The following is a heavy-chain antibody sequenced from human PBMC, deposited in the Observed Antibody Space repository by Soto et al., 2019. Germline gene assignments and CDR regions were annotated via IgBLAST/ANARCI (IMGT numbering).Heavy chain of an antibody. J-gene: IGHJ4*02. CDR1: GGSISSYY. Sequence: SETLSLTCTVSGGSISSYYWSWIRQPPGKGLEWIGYIYHSGSTNYNPSLKSRVTISVDTSKNQFSLKLSSVTAADTAVYYCARSRHSGSYYFDYWGQGTLVTVSS. CDR3: ARSRHSGSYYFDY. D-gene: IGHD1-26*01. CDR2: IYHSGST. V-gene: IGHV4-59*01.